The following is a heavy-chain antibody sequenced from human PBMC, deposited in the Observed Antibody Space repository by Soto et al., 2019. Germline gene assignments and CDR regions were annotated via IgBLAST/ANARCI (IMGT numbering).Heavy chain of an antibody. J-gene: IGHJ4*02. CDR2: ISAYNGNT. Sequence: QVQLVQSGAEVKKPGASVKVSCKASGYTFTSYGISWVRQAPGQGLEWMGWISAYNGNTNYAQKLQGRVTMTTDTSASQDYMERRSLRSDDTAVYYCARARGRSSWYYALNAYWGQGTLVTASS. V-gene: IGHV1-18*01. D-gene: IGHD6-13*01. CDR1: GYTFTSYG. CDR3: ARARGRSSWYYALNAY.